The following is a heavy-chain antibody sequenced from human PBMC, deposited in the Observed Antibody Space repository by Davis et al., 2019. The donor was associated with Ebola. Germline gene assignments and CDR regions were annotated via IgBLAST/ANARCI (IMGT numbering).Heavy chain of an antibody. CDR3: AREGGRYYDSRGYVFDI. D-gene: IGHD3-22*01. CDR1: GYRFTSYY. Sequence: ASVKVSCKASGYRFTSYYMHWVRQAPGQGLEWMGIINPITGGTRYAQNFQVRVNMTRDTSTSTVYMELSSLRSEDTAVYYCAREGGRYYDSRGYVFDIWGQGTMVKVSS. CDR2: INPITGGT. V-gene: IGHV1-46*01. J-gene: IGHJ3*02.